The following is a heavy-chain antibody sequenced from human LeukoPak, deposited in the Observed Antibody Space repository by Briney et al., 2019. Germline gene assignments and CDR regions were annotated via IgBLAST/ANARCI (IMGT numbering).Heavy chain of an antibody. J-gene: IGHJ4*02. CDR3: ARDWDCSGGSCLDY. CDR1: GFTLSSYW. CDR2: ISSSGSTI. V-gene: IGHV3-11*01. Sequence: GGSLRLSCAASGFTLSSYWMSWIRQAPGKGLEWVSYISSSGSTIYYADSVKGRFTISRDNAKNSLYLQMNSLRAEDTAVYYCARDWDCSGGSCLDYWGQGTLVTVSS. D-gene: IGHD2-15*01.